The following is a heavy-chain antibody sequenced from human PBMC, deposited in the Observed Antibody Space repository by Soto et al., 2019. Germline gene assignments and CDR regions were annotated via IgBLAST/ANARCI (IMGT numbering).Heavy chain of an antibody. CDR3: ASGEPRYCSSTSCYTAYYFDY. V-gene: IGHV1-69*06. CDR1: GGTFSSYA. D-gene: IGHD2-2*02. CDR2: IIPIFGTA. J-gene: IGHJ4*02. Sequence: GASVKVSCKASGGTFSSYAISWVRQAPGQGLEWMGGIIPIFGTANYAQKFQGRVTITADKSTSTAYMELSSLRSEDTAVYYCASGEPRYCSSTSCYTAYYFDYWGQGTLVTAPQ.